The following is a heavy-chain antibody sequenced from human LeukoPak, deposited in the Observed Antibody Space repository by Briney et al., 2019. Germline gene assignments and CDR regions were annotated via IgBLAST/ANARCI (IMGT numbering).Heavy chain of an antibody. CDR1: GFTFSSYA. CDR3: AKGSYGSGRGGGYDY. D-gene: IGHD3-10*01. V-gene: IGHV3-23*01. J-gene: IGHJ4*02. CDR2: ISGSGGST. Sequence: GGSLRLSCAASGFTFSSYAMSWVRQAPGKGLEWVSAISGSGGSTYYADSVKGRFTISRDNSKNTLYLQMNSLRAEDTAVYYCAKGSYGSGRGGGYDYWGQGTLVTVSS.